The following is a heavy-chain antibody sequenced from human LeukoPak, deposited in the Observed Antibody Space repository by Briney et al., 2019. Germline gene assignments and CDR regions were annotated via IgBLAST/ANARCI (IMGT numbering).Heavy chain of an antibody. D-gene: IGHD6-19*01. V-gene: IGHV3-74*01. Sequence: PGGSLRLSCAASGFTFSTYWMHWVRQAPGKGLVCVSRINSDGSSTTYADSVKGRFTISRDNAKNTLYLQMNSLRAEDTAVYYCARVINSGWLGELSDWGQGTLVTVSS. J-gene: IGHJ4*02. CDR2: INSDGSST. CDR1: GFTFSTYW. CDR3: ARVINSGWLGELSD.